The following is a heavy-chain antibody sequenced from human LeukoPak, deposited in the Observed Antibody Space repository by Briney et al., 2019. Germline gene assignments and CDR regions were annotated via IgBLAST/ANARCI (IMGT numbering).Heavy chain of an antibody. V-gene: IGHV3-11*01. CDR3: ARNKPYSSSWLTRYYYYYYGMDV. CDR2: ISSSGSTI. Sequence: GGSLRLSCAASGFIVSSNYMSWVRQAPGKGLEWVSYISSSGSTIYYADSVKGRFTISRDNAKNSLYLQMNSLRAEDTAVYYCARNKPYSSSWLTRYYYYYYGMDVWGQGTTVTVSS. J-gene: IGHJ6*02. D-gene: IGHD6-13*01. CDR1: GFIVSSNY.